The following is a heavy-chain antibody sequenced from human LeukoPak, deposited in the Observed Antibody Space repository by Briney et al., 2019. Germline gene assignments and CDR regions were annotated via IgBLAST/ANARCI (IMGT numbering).Heavy chain of an antibody. CDR2: ISWNSGSI. CDR3: ARDEHRNHGIAAAGNY. D-gene: IGHD6-13*01. CDR1: GFTFDDYA. J-gene: IGHJ4*02. V-gene: IGHV3-9*01. Sequence: GGSLRLSCAASGFTFDDYAMHWVRQAPGKGLEWVSGISWNSGSIGYADSVKGRFTISRDNSKNTLYLQMNSLRAEDTAVYYCARDEHRNHGIAAAGNYWGQGTLVTVSS.